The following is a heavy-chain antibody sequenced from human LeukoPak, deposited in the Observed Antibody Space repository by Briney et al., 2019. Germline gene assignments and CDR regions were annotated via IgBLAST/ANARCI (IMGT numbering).Heavy chain of an antibody. D-gene: IGHD3-3*01. CDR2: IKSKADGGTT. CDR1: GFTFSNAW. CDR3: TTLTTTYYYGVDV. J-gene: IGHJ6*02. Sequence: PGRSLRLSCAASGFTFSNAWMSWVRQAPGKGLEWVGRIKSKADGGTTDYDAPVKGRFTISRDDSKNILYLQMNSLTTEDTAVYYCTTLTTTYYYGVDVWGQGTTVTVSS. V-gene: IGHV3-15*01.